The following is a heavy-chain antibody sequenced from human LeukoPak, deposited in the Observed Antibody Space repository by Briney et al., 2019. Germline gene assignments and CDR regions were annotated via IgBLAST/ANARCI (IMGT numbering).Heavy chain of an antibody. CDR1: GGPFSDYY. CDR2: INHSGST. V-gene: IGHV4-34*01. Sequence: SATLSLTCAVYGGPFSDYYWSWIRQPPGKGLEWIGKINHSGSTNYRPPLKSRVTISIDTSKNQFSLKLKSMTAADTAVYYCARGGGARDGYNYEGPFYFDYWGQGTLVTVSS. CDR3: ARGGGARDGYNYEGPFYFDY. J-gene: IGHJ4*02. D-gene: IGHD5-24*01.